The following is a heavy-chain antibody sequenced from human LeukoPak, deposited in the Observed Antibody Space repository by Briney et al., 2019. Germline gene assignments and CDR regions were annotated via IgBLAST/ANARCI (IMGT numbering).Heavy chain of an antibody. D-gene: IGHD3-10*01. CDR1: GFTVGSNY. CDR3: AGNNYASGTFLVY. V-gene: IGHV3-66*02. Sequence: GGSLRLSCAASGFTVGSNYMNWVRQAPGKGFEWVSSIYSGGSTDCADSVKGRFTISRDSSKNTVYLQMNSLRSDDTAVNFCAGNNYASGTFLVYWGQGTLVTVSS. J-gene: IGHJ4*02. CDR2: IYSGGST.